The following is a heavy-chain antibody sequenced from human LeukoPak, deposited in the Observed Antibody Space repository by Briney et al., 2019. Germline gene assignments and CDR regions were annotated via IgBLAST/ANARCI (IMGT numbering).Heavy chain of an antibody. CDR1: GFTFSNYN. V-gene: IGHV3-21*01. J-gene: IGHJ4*02. Sequence: GGSLRLSCAASGFTFSNYNMNWVRQAPGKGLEWVSSISSSNNYIYYADSVKGRFTISRDNAKNSLYLQMNSLRAEDTAVYYCASRSPNYYFDYWGQGTPVTVSS. CDR3: ASRSPNYYFDY. CDR2: ISSSNNYI.